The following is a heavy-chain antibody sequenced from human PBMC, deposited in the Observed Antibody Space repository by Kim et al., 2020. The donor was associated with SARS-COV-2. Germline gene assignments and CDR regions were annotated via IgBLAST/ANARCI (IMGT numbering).Heavy chain of an antibody. Sequence: SVKVSCKASGGTFSSYAISWVRQAPGQGLEWMGGIIPIFGTANYAQKFQGRVTITADKSTSTAYMELSSLRSEDTAVYYCARGPYKYYDYVWGSYWAAFDIWGQGTMVTVSS. V-gene: IGHV1-69*06. J-gene: IGHJ3*02. D-gene: IGHD3-16*01. CDR1: GGTFSSYA. CDR3: ARGPYKYYDYVWGSYWAAFDI. CDR2: IIPIFGTA.